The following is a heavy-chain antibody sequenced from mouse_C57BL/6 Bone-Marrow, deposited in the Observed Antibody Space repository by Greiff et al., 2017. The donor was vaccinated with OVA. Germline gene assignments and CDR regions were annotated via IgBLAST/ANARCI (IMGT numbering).Heavy chain of an antibody. CDR2: ISDGGSYT. CDR3: ARYAGDAMDY. CDR1: GFTFSSYA. Sequence: EVQLVESGGGLVKPGGSLKLSCAASGFTFSSYAMSWVRQTPEKRLEWVATISDGGSYTYYPDNVKGRFTISRDNAKNNLYLQMSQLKSEDTAMYYCARYAGDAMDYWGQGTSVTVSS. V-gene: IGHV5-4*01. D-gene: IGHD2-10*02. J-gene: IGHJ4*01.